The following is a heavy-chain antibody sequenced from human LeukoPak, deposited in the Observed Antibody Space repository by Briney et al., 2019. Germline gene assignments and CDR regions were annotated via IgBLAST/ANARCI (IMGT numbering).Heavy chain of an antibody. D-gene: IGHD3-22*01. CDR3: AKDEDYYDSSGYDGY. CDR1: GFTFSSYA. CDR2: ISGSGGST. Sequence: PGGSLRLSCAASGFTFSSYAMSWVRQAPGKGLGWVSAISGSGGSTYYADSVKGRFTISRDNSKNTLYLQMNSLRAEDTAVYYCAKDEDYYDSSGYDGYWGQGTLVTVSS. V-gene: IGHV3-23*01. J-gene: IGHJ4*02.